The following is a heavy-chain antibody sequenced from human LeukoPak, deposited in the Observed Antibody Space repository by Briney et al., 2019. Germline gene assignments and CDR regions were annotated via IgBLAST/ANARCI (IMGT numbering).Heavy chain of an antibody. Sequence: SETLSLTCTVSGGSISSSSYYWGGIRQPPGKGLEWIGSIYYSGSTNYNPSLKSRVTISLDTSKSQFSLKVRYVTAADTAVYYCARGLNDSWTGENYWGQGTLVTVSS. CDR1: GGSISSSSYY. V-gene: IGHV4-39*07. D-gene: IGHD3-3*01. CDR2: IYYSGST. J-gene: IGHJ4*02. CDR3: ARGLNDSWTGENY.